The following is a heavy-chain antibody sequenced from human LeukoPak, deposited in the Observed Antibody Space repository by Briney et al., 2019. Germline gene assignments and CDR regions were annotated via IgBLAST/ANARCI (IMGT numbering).Heavy chain of an antibody. Sequence: SETLSLTCVVSGGSMIHSYWSWIRHSPGGGQEWMGLILNTGATHDNPSLVSRVTMSVDTSKNQFSLKLTSVTAADTAVYFCARGRYYNNGYPFFDTWGQGILVTVSS. D-gene: IGHD5-18*01. CDR2: ILNTGAT. CDR3: ARGRYYNNGYPFFDT. J-gene: IGHJ4*02. V-gene: IGHV4-59*01. CDR1: GGSMIHSY.